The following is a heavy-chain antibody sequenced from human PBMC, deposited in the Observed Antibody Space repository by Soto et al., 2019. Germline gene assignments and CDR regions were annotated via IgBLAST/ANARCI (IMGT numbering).Heavy chain of an antibody. V-gene: IGHV3-23*01. Sequence: EVQLLESGGDLKQPGGSLRLSCVASGLTFGSRAMSWVRQAPGEGLQWVSTITDTGGDAKYADSVRGRLVISKDNSKKTVYLQLTRLTAEDSAMYFCARGSTDSYPGSRIFDFWGRGTLVTVSS. J-gene: IGHJ4*02. CDR2: ITDTGGDA. CDR3: ARGSTDSYPGSRIFDF. D-gene: IGHD3-10*01. CDR1: GLTFGSRA.